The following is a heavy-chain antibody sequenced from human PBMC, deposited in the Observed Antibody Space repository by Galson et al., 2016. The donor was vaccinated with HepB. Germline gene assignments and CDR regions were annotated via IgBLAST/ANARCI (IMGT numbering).Heavy chain of an antibody. Sequence: SETLSLTCTVSGGPISSYYWSWVRQPPGKGLEWIGYTYYSGSTNYNPSLKSRVTISVDTSKNQFSLKLSSVTAADTAVYYCARTGVVVAATRGGWFDPWGQGTLVTVSS. CDR1: GGPISSYY. V-gene: IGHV4-59*01. CDR2: TYYSGST. CDR3: ARTGVVVAATRGGWFDP. D-gene: IGHD2-15*01. J-gene: IGHJ5*02.